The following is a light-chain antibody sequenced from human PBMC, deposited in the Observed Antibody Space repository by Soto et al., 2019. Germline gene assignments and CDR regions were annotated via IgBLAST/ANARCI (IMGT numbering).Light chain of an antibody. CDR1: SGSIASNY. J-gene: IGLJ2*01. CDR3: QSYDSSSHVV. V-gene: IGLV6-57*02. Sequence: NFMLTQPHSVSESPGKTVTISCAASSGSIASNYVQWYQQRPGSAPTLMIYEDNQRPSGVPDRFSGSTDSSSNSASLTISALKTEDEADYYCQSYDSSSHVVFGGGTKVTVL. CDR2: EDN.